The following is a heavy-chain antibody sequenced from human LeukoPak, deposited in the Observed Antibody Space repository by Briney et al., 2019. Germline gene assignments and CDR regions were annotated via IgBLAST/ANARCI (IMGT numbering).Heavy chain of an antibody. CDR2: MNPNSGNT. CDR1: GYTFTSYY. CDR3: ARRDDFWSGYFPSIYYYYGMDV. D-gene: IGHD3-3*01. J-gene: IGHJ6*02. V-gene: IGHV1-8*02. Sequence: ASVKVSCKASGYTFTSYYMHWVRQATGQGLEWMGWMNPNSGNTGYAQKFQGRVTMTRNTSISTAYMELSSLRSEDTAVYYCARRDDFWSGYFPSIYYYYGMDVWGQGTTVTVSS.